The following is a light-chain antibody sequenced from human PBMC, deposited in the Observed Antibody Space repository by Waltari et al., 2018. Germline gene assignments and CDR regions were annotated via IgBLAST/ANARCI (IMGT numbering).Light chain of an antibody. J-gene: IGKJ4*01. CDR2: AAS. V-gene: IGKV1-39*01. CDR3: QQTYTTPLT. CDR1: QSIRAY. Sequence: DIQITQSTSSLSASVGDRITITCRASQSIRAYLSWYQQKPGKAPNLLIYAASSLQSGVPSRFSGSGSGTDFTLTISSLQPEDFATYFCQQTYTTPLTFGGGTKVDIK.